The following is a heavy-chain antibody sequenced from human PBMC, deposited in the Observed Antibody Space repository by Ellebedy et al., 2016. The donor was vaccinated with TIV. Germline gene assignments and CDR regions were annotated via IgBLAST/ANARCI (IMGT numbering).Heavy chain of an antibody. V-gene: IGHV3-30-3*01. CDR1: GFTFSSYA. CDR2: ISYDGSNK. CDR3: AKGEDTAMVRYYYYMDV. J-gene: IGHJ6*03. Sequence: GESLKISXAASGFTFSSYAMHWVRQAPGKGLEWVAVISYDGSNKYYADSVKGRFTISRDNSKNTLYLQMNSLRAEDTAVYYCAKGEDTAMVRYYYYMDVWGKGTTVTVSS. D-gene: IGHD5-18*01.